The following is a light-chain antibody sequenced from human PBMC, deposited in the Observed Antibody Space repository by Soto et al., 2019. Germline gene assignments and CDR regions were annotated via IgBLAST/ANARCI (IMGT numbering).Light chain of an antibody. J-gene: IGKJ4*01. CDR2: WAS. CDR3: QQYYPSPPA. Sequence: DIVMSQSPDSMAVSLGERATINCKSSQSVLYSSNSKNYLAWYQHKPGQPPRLLIYWASTRESGVPDRFSGSGSGTDFTLTISSLQAEDVAVYYCQQYYPSPPAFGGGTKVEIK. CDR1: QSVLYSSNSKNY. V-gene: IGKV4-1*01.